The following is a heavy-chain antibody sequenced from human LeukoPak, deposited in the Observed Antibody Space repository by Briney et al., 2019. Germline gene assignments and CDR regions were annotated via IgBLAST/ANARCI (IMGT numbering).Heavy chain of an antibody. CDR1: GFTLSDHY. D-gene: IGHD4-23*01. J-gene: IGHJ3*02. V-gene: IGHV3-72*01. CDR2: SRNKGNSYTT. CDR3: ARDGGTGGNTAFDI. Sequence: GGSLRLSCTASGFTLSDHYIDWVRQAPGKGLEWVGRSRNKGNSYTTEYAASVKGRFNISRDDSKNSLFLQMNSLRTEDTAVYYCARDGGTGGNTAFDIWGQGTMVTVSS.